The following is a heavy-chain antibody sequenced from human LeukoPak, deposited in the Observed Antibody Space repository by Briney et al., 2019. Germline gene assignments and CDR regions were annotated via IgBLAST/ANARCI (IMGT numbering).Heavy chain of an antibody. CDR2: ISYDGSNK. Sequence: PGRSLRLSCAASGFTFSSYAMHWVRQAPGKGLEWVAVISYDGSNKYYADSVKGRFTISRDNSKNTLYLQMNSLRAEDTAVYYCARGEPGIAVAGNPSLDYWGQGTLVTVSS. CDR3: ARGEPGIAVAGNPSLDY. J-gene: IGHJ4*02. D-gene: IGHD6-19*01. V-gene: IGHV3-30-3*01. CDR1: GFTFSSYA.